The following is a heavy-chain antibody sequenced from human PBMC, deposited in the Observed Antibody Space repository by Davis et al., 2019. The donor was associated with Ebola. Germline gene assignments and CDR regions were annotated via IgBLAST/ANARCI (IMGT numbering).Heavy chain of an antibody. CDR3: ARSDYYHNSDFGPFDR. V-gene: IGHV3-11*01. CDR1: GFTFSDYH. D-gene: IGHD3-22*01. CDR2: INNNSRPT. J-gene: IGHJ3*01. Sequence: GESLKISCEASGFTFSDYHMSWFRQAQGKGLEWVSYINNNSRPTGAADSVRGRFSTSRDNAKNSLFLQMDGLRVDDTAVYFCARSDYYHNSDFGPFDRWGQRTVVTVSS.